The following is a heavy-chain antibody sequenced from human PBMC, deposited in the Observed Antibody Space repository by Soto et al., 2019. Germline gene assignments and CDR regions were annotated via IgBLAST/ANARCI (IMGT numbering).Heavy chain of an antibody. CDR3: AHSETVTSFGDY. CDR1: GFSLSTSGVG. D-gene: IGHD3-16*01. CDR2: IYWDDDK. Sequence: QITLKESGPTLVKPTQTLTLTCTFSGFSLSTSGVGVGWIRQPPGKALEWLALIYWDDDKRYSPSLKSRLTITKNTSKSQVVLTMTNMVPVDPATYYCAHSETVTSFGDYWGQGTLVTVSS. J-gene: IGHJ4*02. V-gene: IGHV2-5*02.